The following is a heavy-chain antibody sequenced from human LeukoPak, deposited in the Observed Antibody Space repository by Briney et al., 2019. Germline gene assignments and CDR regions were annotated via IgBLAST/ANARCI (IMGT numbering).Heavy chain of an antibody. CDR2: ISSSSSYI. Sequence: GGSLRLSCAASGFTFSSYSMNWVRQAPGKGLEWVSSISSSSSYIYYADSVKGRFTISRDNAKNSLYLQMNGLRAEDTAVYYCARGTRNGVVLITAWGQGTLVTVSS. CDR1: GFTFSSYS. CDR3: ARGTRNGVVLITA. D-gene: IGHD3-22*01. V-gene: IGHV3-21*01. J-gene: IGHJ5*02.